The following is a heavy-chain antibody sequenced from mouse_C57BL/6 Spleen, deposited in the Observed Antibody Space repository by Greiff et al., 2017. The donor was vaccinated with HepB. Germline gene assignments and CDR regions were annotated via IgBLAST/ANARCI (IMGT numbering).Heavy chain of an antibody. CDR1: GYTFTSYT. J-gene: IGHJ2*01. Sequence: VQLVESGAELARPGASVKMSCKASGYTFTSYTMHWVKQRPGQGLEWIGYINPSSGYTKYNQKFKDKATLTADKSSSTAYMQLSSLTSEDSAVYYCARSNYYGSSPYYFDYWGQGTTLTVSS. V-gene: IGHV1-4*01. D-gene: IGHD1-1*01. CDR2: INPSSGYT. CDR3: ARSNYYGSSPYYFDY.